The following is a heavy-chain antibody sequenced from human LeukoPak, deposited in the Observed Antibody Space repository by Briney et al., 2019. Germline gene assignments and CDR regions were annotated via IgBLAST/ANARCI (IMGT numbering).Heavy chain of an antibody. J-gene: IGHJ3*02. Sequence: SETLSLTCAVYGGSFSGYYWSWIRQPPGKGLEWIGEINHSGSTNYNPSLKSRVTISGDTSKNQFSLKLSSVTAADTAVYYCARVIGNDAFDIWGQGTMVIVSS. CDR2: INHSGST. V-gene: IGHV4-34*01. CDR3: ARVIGNDAFDI. CDR1: GGSFSGYY.